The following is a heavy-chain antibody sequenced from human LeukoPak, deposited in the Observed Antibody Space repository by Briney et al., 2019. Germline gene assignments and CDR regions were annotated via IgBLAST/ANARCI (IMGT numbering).Heavy chain of an antibody. Sequence: QAGGSLRLSCAAAGFMFSTYEMNWVRQAPGKGLEWISYISGDGKTIYYSDSVKGRFTISRDNAKTSVDLQTNSLRAEDTALYFCVRGEGFPMYREALGAFDFWGRGTLVTVSS. V-gene: IGHV3-48*03. J-gene: IGHJ3*01. CDR2: ISGDGKTI. CDR1: GFMFSTYE. CDR3: VRGEGFPMYREALGAFDF. D-gene: IGHD3-10*02.